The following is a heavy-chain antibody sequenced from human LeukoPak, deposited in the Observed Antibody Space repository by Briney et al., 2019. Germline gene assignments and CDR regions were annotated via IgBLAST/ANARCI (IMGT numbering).Heavy chain of an antibody. D-gene: IGHD3-22*01. CDR2: IYYSGST. Sequence: TSETLSLTCTVSGGSTSSYYWSWIRQPPGKGLEWIGYIYYSGSTNYNPSLKSRVTISVDTSKNQFSLKLSSVTAADTAVYYCAREGWYYYDSSGENAFDIWGQGTMVAVSS. J-gene: IGHJ3*02. CDR1: GGSTSSYY. V-gene: IGHV4-59*01. CDR3: AREGWYYYDSSGENAFDI.